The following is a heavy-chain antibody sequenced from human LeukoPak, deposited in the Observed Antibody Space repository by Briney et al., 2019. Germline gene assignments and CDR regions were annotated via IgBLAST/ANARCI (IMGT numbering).Heavy chain of an antibody. CDR2: ISDGGT. CDR1: GFSFSTCA. Sequence: PGGSLTLSCAASGFSFSTCAMSWVRQAPGKGLEWVSAISDGGTYYADSVKGRFTISRDSSKNTLYLQMNSLRAEDTALYYCAKDRISGDPKFFDLWGRGTLVTVSS. J-gene: IGHJ2*01. D-gene: IGHD3-3*01. CDR3: AKDRISGDPKFFDL. V-gene: IGHV3-23*01.